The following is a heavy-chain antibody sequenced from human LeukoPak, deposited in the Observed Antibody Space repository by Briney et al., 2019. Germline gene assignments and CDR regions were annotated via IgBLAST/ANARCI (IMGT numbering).Heavy chain of an antibody. J-gene: IGHJ3*02. CDR3: ARRYYDSSGQGDAFDI. Sequence: SVKVSCKASGGTFSSYAISWVRQAPGQGLEWMGGIIPIFGTANYAQKFQGRVTITADESTSTAYMELSSLRSEDTAVYYCARRYYDSSGQGDAFDIWGQGTMVTVSS. CDR2: IIPIFGTA. D-gene: IGHD3-22*01. CDR1: GGTFSSYA. V-gene: IGHV1-69*13.